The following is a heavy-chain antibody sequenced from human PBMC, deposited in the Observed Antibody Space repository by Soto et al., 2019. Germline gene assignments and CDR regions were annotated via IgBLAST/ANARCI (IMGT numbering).Heavy chain of an antibody. D-gene: IGHD5-12*01. V-gene: IGHV1-69*01. CDR3: ARDGGYSGYDYLSYFDY. J-gene: IGHJ4*02. CDR2: IIPIFGTA. CDR1: GGTFSSYA. Sequence: QVQLVQSGAEVKKPGSSVKVSCKASGGTFSSYAISWVRQAPGQGLEWMGWIIPIFGTANYAQKFQGRVTITADESTSTAYMELSSLRSEDTAVYYCARDGGYSGYDYLSYFDYWGQGTLVTVSS.